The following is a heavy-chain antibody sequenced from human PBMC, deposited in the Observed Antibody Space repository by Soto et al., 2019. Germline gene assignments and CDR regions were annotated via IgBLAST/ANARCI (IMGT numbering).Heavy chain of an antibody. CDR2: IIPIFGTA. J-gene: IGHJ6*02. CDR1: GGTFSSYA. Sequence: GASVKVSCKASGGTFSSYAISWVRQAPGQGLEWMGGIIPIFGTANYAQKFQGRVTITADESTSTAYMELSSLRSEDTAVYYCAGGVLWFGELSPMVYYYYGMDVWGQGTTVTVSS. D-gene: IGHD3-10*01. V-gene: IGHV1-69*13. CDR3: AGGVLWFGELSPMVYYYYGMDV.